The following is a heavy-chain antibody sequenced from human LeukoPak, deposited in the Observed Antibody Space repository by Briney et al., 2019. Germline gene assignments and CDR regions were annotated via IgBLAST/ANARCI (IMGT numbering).Heavy chain of an antibody. CDR1: GYTFTSYG. CDR2: ISAYNGNT. V-gene: IGHV1-18*01. J-gene: IGHJ3*02. D-gene: IGHD3-22*01. CDR3: ARMYYYDSSGSRAHAFDI. Sequence: ASVKVSCKASGYTFTSYGISWVRQAPGQGLEWMGWISAYNGNTNYAQKLQGRVTMTTDTSTSTAYMELRSLRSDDTAVYYCARMYYYDSSGSRAHAFDIWGQGTMVTVSS.